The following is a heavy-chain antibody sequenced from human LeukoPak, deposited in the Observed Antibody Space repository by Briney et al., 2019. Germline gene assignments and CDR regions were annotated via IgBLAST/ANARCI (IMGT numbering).Heavy chain of an antibody. CDR2: INTSGGST. V-gene: IGHV1-46*01. CDR3: ARSQGGNTLWFDH. D-gene: IGHD4-23*01. Sequence: ASVTVSCTASGYTFTTYYMHWVRQAPGQGLEWMGIINTSGGSTTYAQKFQGRVSMTRDTSTSTVYLEVSSLRSEDTAVYYCARSQGGNTLWFDHWGQGTLVTVSS. J-gene: IGHJ5*02. CDR1: GYTFTTYY.